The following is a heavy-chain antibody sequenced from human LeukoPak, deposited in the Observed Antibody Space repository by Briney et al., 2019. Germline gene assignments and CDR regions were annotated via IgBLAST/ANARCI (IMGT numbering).Heavy chain of an antibody. J-gene: IGHJ4*02. CDR2: IFPSGGEI. D-gene: IGHD2-8*02. V-gene: IGHV3-23*01. Sequence: GGSLRLSCAASGFTFNRYNMNWVRQPPGKGLEWVSSIFPSGGEIHYADSVRGRFTISRDNSKSTLSLQMNSLRVEDTAIYYCATYRQVLLPFESWGQGTLVTVSS. CDR3: ATYRQVLLPFES. CDR1: GFTFNRYN.